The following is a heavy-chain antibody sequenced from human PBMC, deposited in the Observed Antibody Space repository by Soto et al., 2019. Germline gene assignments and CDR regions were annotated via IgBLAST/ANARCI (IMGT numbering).Heavy chain of an antibody. CDR2: ISAYNGNT. CDR1: VYTFTSYG. J-gene: IGHJ6*02. D-gene: IGHD6-6*01. Sequence: ASVKVSFKASVYTFTSYGSSWVRQAPGQGLEWMGWISAYNGNTNYAQKLQGRVTMTTDTSTSTAYMELRSLRSDDTAVYYCARDPDYSSSPGHGMDVWGQGTTVTVSS. V-gene: IGHV1-18*01. CDR3: ARDPDYSSSPGHGMDV.